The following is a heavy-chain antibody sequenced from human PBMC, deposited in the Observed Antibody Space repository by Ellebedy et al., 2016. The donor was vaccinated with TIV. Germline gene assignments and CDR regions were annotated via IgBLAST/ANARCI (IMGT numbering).Heavy chain of an antibody. CDR3: TTIAVAGGGWGDY. J-gene: IGHJ4*02. CDR2: IKSKTDGGTT. D-gene: IGHD6-19*01. V-gene: IGHV3-15*01. Sequence: GESLKISCAASGFTFSNAWMSWVRQAPGKGLEWVGRIKSKTDGGTTDYAAPVKGRFTISRDDSKNTLYLQMNSLKTEGTAVYYCTTIAVAGGGWGDYWGQGTLVTVSS. CDR1: GFTFSNAW.